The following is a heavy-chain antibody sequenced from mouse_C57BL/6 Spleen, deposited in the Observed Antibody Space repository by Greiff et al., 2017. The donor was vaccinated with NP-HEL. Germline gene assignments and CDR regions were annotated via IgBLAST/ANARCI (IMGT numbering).Heavy chain of an antibody. V-gene: IGHV14-4*01. D-gene: IGHD1-1*01. CDR2: IDPENGDT. CDR1: GFNIKDDY. CDR3: TTYGSSLYWYFDV. J-gene: IGHJ1*03. Sequence: VQLQQSGAELVRPGASVKLSCTASGFNIKDDYMHWVKQRPEQGLEWIGWIDPENGDTEYAPKFQGKATITADTSSNTAYLQLSSLTSEDTAVYYCTTYGSSLYWYFDVWGTGTTVTVSS.